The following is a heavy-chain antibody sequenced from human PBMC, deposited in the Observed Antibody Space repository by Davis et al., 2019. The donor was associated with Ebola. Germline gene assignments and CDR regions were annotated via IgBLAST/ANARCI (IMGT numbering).Heavy chain of an antibody. CDR3: TSSIGYSSGWY. V-gene: IGHV3-73*01. D-gene: IGHD6-19*01. J-gene: IGHJ4*02. CDR1: GFTFSGSA. Sequence: PGGSLRLSCAASGFTFSGSAMHWVRQASGKGLEWVGRIRSKANSYATAYAASVKGRFTISRDDSKNTAYLQMNSLKTEDTAVYYCTSSIGYSSGWYWGQGTLVTVSS. CDR2: IRSKANSYAT.